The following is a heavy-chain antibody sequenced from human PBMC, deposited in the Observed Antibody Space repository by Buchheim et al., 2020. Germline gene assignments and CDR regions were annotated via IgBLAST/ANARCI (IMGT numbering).Heavy chain of an antibody. D-gene: IGHD2-2*01. Sequence: QVQLVQSGAEVKKPGASVKVSCKASGYTFTGYYMHWVRQAPGQGLEWMGWINPNSGGTNYAQKFQGWVTMTRDTSISTAYMELSRLRSDDTAVYYWARDNIVVVPAAKDYYYYGMDVWGQGTT. CDR1: GYTFTGYY. J-gene: IGHJ6*02. V-gene: IGHV1-2*04. CDR3: ARDNIVVVPAAKDYYYYGMDV. CDR2: INPNSGGT.